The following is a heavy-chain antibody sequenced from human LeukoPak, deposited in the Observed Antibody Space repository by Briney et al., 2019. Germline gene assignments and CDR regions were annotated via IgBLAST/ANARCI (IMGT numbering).Heavy chain of an antibody. CDR2: INRDGSST. V-gene: IGHV3-74*01. Sequence: GSLRLSCGASGFTFSNAWMYWVRQGPGKGLEWVSRINRDGSSTNYADSVKGRFTVSRDNGNNTLYLQMHSLTPDDTAVYYCTRGASYGALRGGMDVWGQGTTVTVSS. D-gene: IGHD4-17*01. CDR1: GFTFSNAW. J-gene: IGHJ6*02. CDR3: TRGASYGALRGGMDV.